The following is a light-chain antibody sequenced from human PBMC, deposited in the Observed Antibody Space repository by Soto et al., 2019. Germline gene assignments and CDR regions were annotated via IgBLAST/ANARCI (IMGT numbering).Light chain of an antibody. CDR1: QSVTSTY. V-gene: IGKV3-20*01. CDR3: QQFDGSPWT. J-gene: IGKJ1*01. CDR2: DAS. Sequence: EIVLTQSPGTLSLSPGERATLSCRASQSVTSTYLAWYQQKPGQAPRLLIYDASTRAPGVPDRFSGSGSGTDLVLSISRLEPKYFVMYFCQQFDGSPWTFGQGTKLEMK.